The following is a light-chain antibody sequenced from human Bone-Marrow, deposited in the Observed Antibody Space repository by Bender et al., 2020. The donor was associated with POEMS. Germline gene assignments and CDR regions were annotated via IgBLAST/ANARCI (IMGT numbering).Light chain of an antibody. CDR2: EVT. Sequence: QSALTQPPSASGSPGQSVTISCTGTRNDIGGYKYVSWYQQHPGKAPKVIIYEVTKRPSGVPDRFSGSKSGNTASLTVSGLQTEDEADYYCSSYAGGYTWVFGGGTEVTVL. CDR1: RNDIGGYKY. J-gene: IGLJ3*02. CDR3: SSYAGGYTWV. V-gene: IGLV2-8*01.